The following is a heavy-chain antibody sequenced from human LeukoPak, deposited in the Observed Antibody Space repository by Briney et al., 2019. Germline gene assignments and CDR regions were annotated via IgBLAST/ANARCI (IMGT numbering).Heavy chain of an antibody. D-gene: IGHD2-15*01. Sequence: SVKVSCKASGYTFTSYYMHWVRHPPGQGLEWIGIINPMGGSTIYAQKVQGRVTMTRDTSTSTVYMELSSLRSEDTAVYYCARAGALYCSGGSCYDYWGQGTLVTVSS. CDR3: ARAGALYCSGGSCYDY. CDR1: GYTFTSYY. CDR2: INPMGGST. V-gene: IGHV1-46*01. J-gene: IGHJ4*02.